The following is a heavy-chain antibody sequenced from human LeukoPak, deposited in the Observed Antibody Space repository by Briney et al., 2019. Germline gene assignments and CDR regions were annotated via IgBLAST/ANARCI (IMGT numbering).Heavy chain of an antibody. CDR3: ARGPYNWNDGRYFDY. CDR1: GDTFSSYA. D-gene: IGHD1-20*01. V-gene: IGHV1-69*05. CDR2: IIPIFGTA. J-gene: IGHJ4*02. Sequence: SVKVSCKASGDTFSSYAISWVRQAPGQGLEWMGGIIPIFGTANYAQKFQGRVTITTDESTSTAYMELSSLRSEDTAVYYCARGPYNWNDGRYFDYWGQGTLVTVSS.